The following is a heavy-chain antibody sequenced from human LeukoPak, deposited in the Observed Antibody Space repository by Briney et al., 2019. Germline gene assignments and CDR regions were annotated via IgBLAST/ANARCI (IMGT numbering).Heavy chain of an antibody. CDR1: GGTFSSYA. CDR2: IIPIFGTA. CDR3: ASLYYDILTGQSYYFDY. Sequence: SVKVSCKASGGTFSSYAISWVRQAPGQGLEWMGGIIPIFGTANYAQKFQGRVTITADKSPSTAYMELSSLRSEDTAVYYCASLYYDILTGQSYYFDYWGQGTLVTVSS. D-gene: IGHD3-9*01. V-gene: IGHV1-69*06. J-gene: IGHJ4*02.